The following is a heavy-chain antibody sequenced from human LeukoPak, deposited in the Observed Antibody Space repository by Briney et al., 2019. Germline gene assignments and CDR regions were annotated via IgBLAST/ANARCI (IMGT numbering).Heavy chain of an antibody. D-gene: IGHD6-13*01. J-gene: IGHJ4*02. CDR1: GFTFSSYG. V-gene: IGHV3-33*08. Sequence: PGGSLRLSCAASGFTFSSYGMHWVRQAPGKGLEWVAVIWYGGSNKYYADSVKGRFTISRDNSKNTLYLQMNSLRAEDTAVYYCARDQGYSSSNRGTKNDYWGQGTLVTVSS. CDR2: IWYGGSNK. CDR3: ARDQGYSSSNRGTKNDY.